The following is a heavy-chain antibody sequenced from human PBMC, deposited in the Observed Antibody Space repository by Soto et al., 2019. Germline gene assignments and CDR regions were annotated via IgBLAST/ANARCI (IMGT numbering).Heavy chain of an antibody. CDR3: ATMGSGYLTYDY. CDR2: IYYSGST. CDR1: GGSISSGGYY. Sequence: QVQLQESGPGLVKPSQTLSLACTVSGGSISSGGYYWSWIRQHPGKGLEWIGYIYYSGSTYYNPSLKSRVTISVDTSKNQFSLKLSSVTAADTAVYYCATMGSGYLTYDYWGQGTLVTVSS. J-gene: IGHJ4*02. D-gene: IGHD3-22*01. V-gene: IGHV4-31*03.